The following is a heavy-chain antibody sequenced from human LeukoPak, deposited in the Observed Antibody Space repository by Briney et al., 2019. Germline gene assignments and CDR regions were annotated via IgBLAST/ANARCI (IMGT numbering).Heavy chain of an antibody. V-gene: IGHV4-34*01. D-gene: IGHD5-18*01. J-gene: IGHJ6*03. CDR2: INHSGST. CDR1: GGSFSGYY. Sequence: PSETLSLTCAVYGGSFSGYYWSWIRQPPGKGLEWIGEINHSGSTNYNPSLKSRVTISVDTSKNQFSLKLSSVTAADTAVYYCARGLRGRGYSHGHYYYYMDVWGKGTTVTVSS. CDR3: ARGLRGRGYSHGHYYYYMDV.